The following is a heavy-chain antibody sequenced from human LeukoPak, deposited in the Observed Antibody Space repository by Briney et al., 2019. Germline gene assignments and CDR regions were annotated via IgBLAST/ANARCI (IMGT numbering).Heavy chain of an antibody. CDR2: IYPGDSDT. D-gene: IGHD2-15*01. CDR1: GYSFTTYW. Sequence: GESLKICCTGSGYSFTTYWIGWVRQMPGKGLEWMGIIYPGDSDTRYSPSFEGQATISVDKSISTAYLQWGSLKASDTAIYYCARSAADNGGDAFDIWGQGTMVTVSS. V-gene: IGHV5-51*01. CDR3: ARSAADNGGDAFDI. J-gene: IGHJ3*02.